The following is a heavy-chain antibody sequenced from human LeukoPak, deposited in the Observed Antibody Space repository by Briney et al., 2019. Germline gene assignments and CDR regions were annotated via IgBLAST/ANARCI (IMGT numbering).Heavy chain of an antibody. J-gene: IGHJ4*02. Sequence: PSETLSLTCTVSGGSISSSSYYWGWIRQPPGKGLEWIGSINYSGSTYYNPSLKSRVTISVDTSKNQFSLKLSSVTAADTAVYYCARVPIYVLLWFGELPLPGYFDYWGQGTLVTVSS. CDR3: ARVPIYVLLWFGELPLPGYFDY. CDR2: INYSGST. CDR1: GGSISSSSYY. V-gene: IGHV4-39*07. D-gene: IGHD3-10*01.